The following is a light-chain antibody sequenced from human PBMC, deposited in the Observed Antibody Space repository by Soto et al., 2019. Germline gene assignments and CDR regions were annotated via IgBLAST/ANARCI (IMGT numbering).Light chain of an antibody. J-gene: IGLJ1*01. V-gene: IGLV2-14*03. CDR2: DVT. CDR1: SSDIGGYNY. CDR3: SSYTSSTTFV. Sequence: QSALTQPASVSGSPGQSITISCTGTSSDIGGYNYVSWYQQHPGKAPKLLISDVTNRPSGVSNRLSGSKSANTASLTISGLQTEDEAEYYCSSYTSSTTFVFGPGTKVTVL.